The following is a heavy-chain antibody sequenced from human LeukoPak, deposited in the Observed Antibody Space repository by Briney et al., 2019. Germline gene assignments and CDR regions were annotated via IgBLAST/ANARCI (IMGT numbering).Heavy chain of an antibody. CDR3: ARGRGGRGWYFDL. J-gene: IGHJ2*01. CDR1: GFPFSDYA. V-gene: IGHV3-30*04. Sequence: PGGSLRLSCAASGFPFSDYAMVWVRQAPGKGLEWVAIISYDGSHKFYAESVQGRFTMSRDNSNSTLYLQLNPLTTDDTAVYYCARGRGGRGWYFDLWGRGTLVTVSS. D-gene: IGHD2-15*01. CDR2: ISYDGSHK.